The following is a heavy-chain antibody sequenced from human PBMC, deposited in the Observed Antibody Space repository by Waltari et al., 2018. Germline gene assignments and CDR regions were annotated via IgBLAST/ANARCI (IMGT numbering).Heavy chain of an antibody. CDR3: ASFTTKTH. J-gene: IGHJ4*02. Sequence: EVQLVESGGGLIQPGGSLRLSCAASGFTVSNNYMSWVRQAPGTGLEWVSLIYSGGRTYDDDSVKGRFTISRDNSRNTLYLQMNSLRAEDTAVYYCASFTTKTHWGQGTLVTVSS. CDR1: GFTVSNNY. CDR2: IYSGGRT. D-gene: IGHD1-1*01. V-gene: IGHV3-53*01.